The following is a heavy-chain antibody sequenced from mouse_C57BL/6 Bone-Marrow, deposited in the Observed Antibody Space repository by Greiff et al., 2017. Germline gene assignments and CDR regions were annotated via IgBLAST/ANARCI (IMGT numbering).Heavy chain of an antibody. CDR1: GYTFTGYW. Sequence: VQLQQSGAELMKPGASVKLSCKATGYTFTGYWIEWVKQRPGHGLEWIGEILPGSGSTNYNEKLKGKATFTADTSSNTAYMQLSSLTTEDSAIYYCAQGDDYDDGFYYFDYWGQGTTLTVSS. CDR2: ILPGSGST. D-gene: IGHD2-4*01. V-gene: IGHV1-9*01. CDR3: AQGDDYDDGFYYFDY. J-gene: IGHJ2*01.